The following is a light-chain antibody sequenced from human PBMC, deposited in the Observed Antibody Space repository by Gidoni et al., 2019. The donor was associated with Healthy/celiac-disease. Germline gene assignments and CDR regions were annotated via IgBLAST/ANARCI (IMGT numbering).Light chain of an antibody. J-gene: IGLJ1*01. CDR3: SSYTSSSTLFYV. V-gene: IGLV2-14*01. CDR2: EVS. Sequence: QSALTQPASVSGSPGQSITISCTGTSSDVGGYNYVSWYQQQPGKAPKLMIYEVSNRPSGVSNRFSGSKSGNTASLTISGLQAEDEADYYCSSYTSSSTLFYVFGTGTKVTVL. CDR1: SSDVGGYNY.